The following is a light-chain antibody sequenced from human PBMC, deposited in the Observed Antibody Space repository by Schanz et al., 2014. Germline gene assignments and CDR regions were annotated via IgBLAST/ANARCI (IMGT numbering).Light chain of an antibody. V-gene: IGKV2-28*01. Sequence: DIVMTQSPLSLPVTPGEPASISCRSSQSLLQSNGYNYLDWYLQKPGQPPQLLIYLGSNRASGVPDRFSGSGSGTDFTLKISRVEAEDVGVYYCMQALQTPHFGGGTKVEIK. J-gene: IGKJ4*01. CDR2: LGS. CDR3: MQALQTPH. CDR1: QSLLQSNGYNY.